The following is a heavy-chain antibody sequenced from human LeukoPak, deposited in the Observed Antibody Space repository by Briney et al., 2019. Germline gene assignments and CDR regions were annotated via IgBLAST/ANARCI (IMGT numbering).Heavy chain of an antibody. CDR1: GGSISSSSYY. Sequence: SETLSLTCTVSGGSISSSSYYWGWIRQPPGKGLEWIGSIYYSGSTYYNPSLKSRVTISVDTSKNQFSLKLSSVTAADTAVYYCARTLRFSREFDYWGQGTLVTVSS. J-gene: IGHJ4*02. D-gene: IGHD3-3*01. CDR3: ARTLRFSREFDY. CDR2: IYYSGST. V-gene: IGHV4-39*01.